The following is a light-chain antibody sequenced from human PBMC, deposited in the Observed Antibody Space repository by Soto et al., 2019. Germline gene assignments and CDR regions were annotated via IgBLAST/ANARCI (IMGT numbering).Light chain of an antibody. CDR3: SSYAGSLVV. Sequence: QSVLTQPPSASGSPGQSVTISCTGTSSDVGGYNYVSWYQQHPGKAPKLMIYEVSKRPSGVPDRFSGSKSGNTASLTVSGLQAEDEADYYCSSYAGSLVVFGGGTQLTVL. CDR2: EVS. CDR1: SSDVGGYNY. V-gene: IGLV2-8*01. J-gene: IGLJ2*01.